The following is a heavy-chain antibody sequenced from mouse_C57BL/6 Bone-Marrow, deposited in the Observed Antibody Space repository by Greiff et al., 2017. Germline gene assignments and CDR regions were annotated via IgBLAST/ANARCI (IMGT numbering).Heavy chain of an antibody. CDR3: AREGLYYYAMDY. Sequence: EVHLVESGGGLVKPGGSLKLSCAASGFTFSSYAMSWVRQTPEKRLEWVATISDGGSYTYYPDNVKGRFTISRDNSKNNLYLQMSHLKSEDTAMYYCAREGLYYYAMDYWGQGTSVTVSS. J-gene: IGHJ4*01. CDR2: ISDGGSYT. CDR1: GFTFSSYA. V-gene: IGHV5-4*01.